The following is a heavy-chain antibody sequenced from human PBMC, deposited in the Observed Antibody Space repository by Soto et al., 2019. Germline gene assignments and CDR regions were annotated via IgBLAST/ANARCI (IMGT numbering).Heavy chain of an antibody. Sequence: QVQLQESGPGLVKPSQTLSLTCTVSGGSISSGGYYWSWIRQHPGKGLEWIGYIYYSGSTYYNPSLKSRXXIXVXXSKNQFSLKLSSVTAADTAVYYCAREFYGGNGLDYWGQGTLVTVSS. V-gene: IGHV4-31*03. CDR2: IYYSGST. CDR1: GGSISSGGYY. J-gene: IGHJ4*02. CDR3: AREFYGGNGLDY. D-gene: IGHD4-17*01.